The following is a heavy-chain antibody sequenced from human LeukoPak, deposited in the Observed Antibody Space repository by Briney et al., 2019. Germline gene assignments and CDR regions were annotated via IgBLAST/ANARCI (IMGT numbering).Heavy chain of an antibody. J-gene: IGHJ4*02. CDR3: AREGEVFVTDNLFY. CDR1: GYTFTSYY. CDR2: INPSGGST. V-gene: IGHV1-46*01. Sequence: ASVKVSCKASGYTFTSYYMHWVRQAPGQGLEWMGIINPSGGSTTYAQMFQGRVTMTRDTSTRTVYMELSSLRSEDTAAYYCAREGEVFVTDNLFYWGQGTLVTVSS. D-gene: IGHD3-16*01.